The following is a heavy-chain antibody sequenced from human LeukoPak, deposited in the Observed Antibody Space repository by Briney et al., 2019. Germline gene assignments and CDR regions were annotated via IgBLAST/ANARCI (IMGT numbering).Heavy chain of an antibody. J-gene: IGHJ4*02. CDR3: ARDFGGTLKTALDY. D-gene: IGHD2-15*01. CDR2: IANSVIHI. V-gene: IGHV3-21*01. Sequence: GGSLRLSCAASGFAFSTYSMNWVRQAPGKGLEWVSSIANSVIHIYYADSAKGRFTVSRDNAKNSLFLQMDGLRAEDTAIYYCARDFGGTLKTALDYWGQGTLVTVSS. CDR1: GFAFSTYS.